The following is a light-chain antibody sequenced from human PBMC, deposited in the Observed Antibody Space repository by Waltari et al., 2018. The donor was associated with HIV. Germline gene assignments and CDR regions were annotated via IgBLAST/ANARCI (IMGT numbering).Light chain of an antibody. CDR1: QSLSRS. V-gene: IGKV3-15*01. CDR2: DAS. Sequence: EIVITQSPATLSVSPGQSATLSCRASQSLSRSLAWYQHKPGQAPRLRIYDASTRATGVPARFSGSWSGTDYTLSISGLQAEDFAVYYCQQYYDWPPYTFGQGTTLEIK. J-gene: IGKJ2*01. CDR3: QQYYDWPPYT.